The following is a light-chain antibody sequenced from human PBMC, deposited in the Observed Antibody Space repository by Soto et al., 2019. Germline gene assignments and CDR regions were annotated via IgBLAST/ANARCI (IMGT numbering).Light chain of an antibody. CDR3: QKYNSAPYT. CDR2: AAS. CDR1: RVINNY. Sequence: DIQMTQSPSSLSVSVGDRVAITCRASRVINNYLAWYQQKPGQVPELLIFAASTLQSGVPSRFSGSGSGTDFTLTISSLQPEDVATCYCQKYNSAPYTFGQGTKLEIK. J-gene: IGKJ2*01. V-gene: IGKV1-27*01.